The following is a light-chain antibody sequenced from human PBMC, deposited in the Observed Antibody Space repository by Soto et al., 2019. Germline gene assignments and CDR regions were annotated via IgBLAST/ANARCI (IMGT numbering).Light chain of an antibody. CDR1: QSLLHSNGYTY. CDR2: LGS. J-gene: IGKJ4*01. CDR3: MQALQAPLT. V-gene: IGKV2-28*01. Sequence: VMTQSPLSLPVTPGEPASISCRSSQSLLHSNGYTYLDWYLQKPGQSPQLLIYLGSIGASGVPDRFSGSGSGTDFTLKISRVEAEDVGVYYCMQALQAPLTFGGGTKVEIK.